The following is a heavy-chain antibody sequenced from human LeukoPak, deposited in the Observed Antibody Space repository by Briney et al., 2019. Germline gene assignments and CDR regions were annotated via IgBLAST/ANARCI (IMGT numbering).Heavy chain of an antibody. Sequence: SETLSLTCAVYGGSFSGYYGSWLRPPPGKGLEGIGEINHSGSTNYNPSLKSRVTIPVDTSKNQFSLKMSAVTAADTAVYYCARVYRRLRSPSQPGYNWFDPWGQGTLVTVSS. CDR3: ARVYRRLRSPSQPGYNWFDP. J-gene: IGHJ5*02. CDR1: GGSFSGYY. CDR2: INHSGST. V-gene: IGHV4-34*01. D-gene: IGHD3-16*01.